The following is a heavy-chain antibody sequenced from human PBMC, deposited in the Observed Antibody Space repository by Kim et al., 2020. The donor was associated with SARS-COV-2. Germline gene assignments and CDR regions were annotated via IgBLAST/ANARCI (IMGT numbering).Heavy chain of an antibody. J-gene: IGHJ2*01. CDR2: INHSGST. CDR1: GGSFSGYY. D-gene: IGHD1-26*01. CDR3: ASSWGYFDL. V-gene: IGHV4-34*01. Sequence: SETLSLTCAVYGGSFSGYYWSWIRQPPGKGLEWIGEINHSGSTNYNPSLKSRVTISVDTSKNQFSLKLSSVTAADTAVYYCASSWGYFDLWGRGTLVTVSS.